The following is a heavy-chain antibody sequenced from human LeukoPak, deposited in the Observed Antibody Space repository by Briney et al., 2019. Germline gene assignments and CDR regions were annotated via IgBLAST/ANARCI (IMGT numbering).Heavy chain of an antibody. V-gene: IGHV1-3*01. CDR2: INAGNGNT. CDR3: AREDGDGDAFDI. D-gene: IGHD5-24*01. J-gene: IGHJ3*02. CDR1: GYTFTSYA. Sequence: GASVKVSCKASGYTFTSYAMHWVRQAPGQRLEWMGWINAGNGNTKYSQKFQGRVTITRDTSASTAYMELSSLRSEDTAVYYCAREDGDGDAFDIWGQGTMVTVSS.